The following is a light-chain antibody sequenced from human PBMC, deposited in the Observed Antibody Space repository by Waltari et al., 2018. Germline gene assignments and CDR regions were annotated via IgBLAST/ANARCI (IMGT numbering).Light chain of an antibody. CDR1: RSLLHSNGYTY. CDR3: MQALQTPYT. V-gene: IGKV2-28*01. Sequence: DIVMSQSQLSLPVTPGAPASIACRPRRSLLHSNGYTYLDWYLQKPGQSPQLLIYLSSTRASGVPDRFSGSGSGTDFTLKISRMEAEDVGVYYCMQALQTPYTFGQGTKLEIK. J-gene: IGKJ2*01. CDR2: LSS.